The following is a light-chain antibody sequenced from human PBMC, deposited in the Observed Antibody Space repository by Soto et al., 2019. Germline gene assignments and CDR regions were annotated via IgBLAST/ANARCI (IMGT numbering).Light chain of an antibody. CDR2: GVS. V-gene: IGKV3-15*01. J-gene: IGKJ2*01. Sequence: VLTQSPVTLSLSPGDRATLSCRASQSVSSLLAWYQQKPGQAPSLLIYGVSTRATGVPVRFSGSGSGTEFTLTINSLQSEDFAVYYCQQYNNWPHTFGQGTKLEIK. CDR1: QSVSSL. CDR3: QQYNNWPHT.